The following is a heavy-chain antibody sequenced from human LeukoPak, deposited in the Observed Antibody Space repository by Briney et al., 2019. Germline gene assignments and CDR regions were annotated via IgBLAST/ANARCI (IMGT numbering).Heavy chain of an antibody. CDR3: ARGGHYDILTGYYNSFDY. D-gene: IGHD3-9*01. J-gene: IGHJ4*02. CDR2: ISAYNGNT. Sequence: ASVTVSCKASGYTFTSYGISWVRQAPGQGLEWMGWISAYNGNTNYAQKLQGRVTITTDTSTSTAYMELRSLRSDDTAVYYCARGGHYDILTGYYNSFDYWGQGTLVTVSS. CDR1: GYTFTSYG. V-gene: IGHV1-18*01.